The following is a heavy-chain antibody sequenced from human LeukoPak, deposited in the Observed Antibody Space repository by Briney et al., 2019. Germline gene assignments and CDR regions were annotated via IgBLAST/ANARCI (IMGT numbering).Heavy chain of an antibody. V-gene: IGHV3-21*01. J-gene: IGHJ4*02. CDR1: GFAFSSFS. CDR3: VRLGAVLQSPWRWGPKSGSAKEYYFDK. D-gene: IGHD3-16*01. CDR2: ISSDNYI. Sequence: GGSLRLSCAASGFAFSSFSMAWVRQAPGKGPEWVSSISSDNYISYADSSEGRFTISRDNAEKSLYLQMHSLRADDKAMYYCVRLGAVLQSPWRWGPKSGSAKEYYFDKWGQGALVTVST.